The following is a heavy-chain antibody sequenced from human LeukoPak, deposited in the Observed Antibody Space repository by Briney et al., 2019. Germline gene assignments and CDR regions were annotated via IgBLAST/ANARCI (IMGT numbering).Heavy chain of an antibody. D-gene: IGHD3-10*01. CDR1: GYTFTDYY. J-gene: IGHJ4*02. Sequence: ASVKVSCKVSGYTFTDYYMHWVQQAPGKGRDGMELVDPEECETIYAEKSQGRVTITADTSTDKALMALRSVRPEDTAVYYCEPGGRLEGFDYWGQGTLVTVSS. CDR2: VDPEECET. V-gene: IGHV1-69-2*01. CDR3: EPGGRLEGFDY.